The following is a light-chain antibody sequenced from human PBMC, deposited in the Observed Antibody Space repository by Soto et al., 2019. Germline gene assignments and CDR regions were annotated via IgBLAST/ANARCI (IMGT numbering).Light chain of an antibody. CDR3: SSYTRSSTLVL. CDR1: SSDVGGYNY. V-gene: IGLV2-14*01. Sequence: QSVLTQPASVSGSPGQSITISCTGTSSDVGGYNYVSWYQQHPGKAPKLMIYEVSNRPSGVSNRFSASKSGNTASLTISGLQAEDEADYYCSSYTRSSTLVLFGGGTKLTVL. J-gene: IGLJ2*01. CDR2: EVS.